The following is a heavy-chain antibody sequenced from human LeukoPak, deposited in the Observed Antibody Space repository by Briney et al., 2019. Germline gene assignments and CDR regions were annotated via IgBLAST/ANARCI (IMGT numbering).Heavy chain of an antibody. CDR3: ARVGSMGYSSGWYDY. CDR2: ISYDGSNK. Sequence: GRSLRLSCAASGFTFSSYATHWVRQAPGKGLEWVAVISYDGSNKYYADSVKGRFTISRDNSKNTLYLQMNSLRAEDTAVYYCARVGSMGYSSGWYDYWGQGTLVTVSS. CDR1: GFTFSSYA. V-gene: IGHV3-30-3*01. J-gene: IGHJ4*02. D-gene: IGHD6-19*01.